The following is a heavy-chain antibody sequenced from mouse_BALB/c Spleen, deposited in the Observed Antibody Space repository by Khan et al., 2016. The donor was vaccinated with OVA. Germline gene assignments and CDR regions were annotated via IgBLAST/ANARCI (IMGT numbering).Heavy chain of an antibody. CDR1: GYTFTNYW. CDR3: VRNAYFGNYCDY. Sequence: QVQLQQPGAELVKPGASVKLSCNASGYTFTNYWVHWVKQRPGQGLEWIGEIYPGDGRSNNNEKFKSKATLTVDKASNTAYMQLSSLTSEDSAVYYGVRNAYFGNYCDYWGQGTTLTVSS. J-gene: IGHJ2*01. CDR2: IYPGDGRS. V-gene: IGHV1S81*02. D-gene: IGHD2-10*01.